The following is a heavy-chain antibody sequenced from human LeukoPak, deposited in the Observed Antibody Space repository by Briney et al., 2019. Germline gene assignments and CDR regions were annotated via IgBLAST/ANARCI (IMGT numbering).Heavy chain of an antibody. CDR3: ALGVRDGYNYRTFDI. Sequence: GEPLKISCKGSGYSFTSYWFGWVRQMPGKGLEWLGIIYPGDSDTRYSTAFQGQVTISDDKHISTAYLQWSSLKASDTAMYYCALGVRDGYNYRTFDIWGQGTMVTVSS. J-gene: IGHJ3*02. D-gene: IGHD5-24*01. CDR2: IYPGDSDT. V-gene: IGHV5-51*04. CDR1: GYSFTSYW.